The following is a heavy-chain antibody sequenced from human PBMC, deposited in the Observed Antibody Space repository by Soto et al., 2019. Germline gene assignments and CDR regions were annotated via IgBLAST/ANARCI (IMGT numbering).Heavy chain of an antibody. Sequence: QVLLVQSGAEVKKPGASVKVSCKASGYTFTSYGISWVRQAPGQGLEWMGWISAYNGNTNYAQKLQGRVTMTTDTSTSSAYVVRRSLRSYDAAVYYFAAQQLVGGDFVDYWGQGTLVTVCS. J-gene: IGHJ4*02. D-gene: IGHD6-13*01. CDR1: GYTFTSYG. CDR2: ISAYNGNT. V-gene: IGHV1-18*04. CDR3: AAQQLVGGDFVDY.